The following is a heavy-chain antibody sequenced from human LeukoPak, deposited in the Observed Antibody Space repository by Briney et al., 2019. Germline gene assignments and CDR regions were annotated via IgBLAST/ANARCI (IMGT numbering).Heavy chain of an antibody. J-gene: IGHJ4*02. CDR1: GFTFSGYA. CDR2: ISYDGSNK. CDR3: ARSAVRGTTMVRGVIIPTPLDY. Sequence: GGSLRLSCAASGFTFSGYAMHWVRQAPGKGLEWVAVISYDGSNKYYADSVKGRFTISRDNSKNTLYLQMNSLRAEDTDVYYCARSAVRGTTMVRGVIIPTPLDYWGQGTLVTVSS. D-gene: IGHD3-10*01. V-gene: IGHV3-30*04.